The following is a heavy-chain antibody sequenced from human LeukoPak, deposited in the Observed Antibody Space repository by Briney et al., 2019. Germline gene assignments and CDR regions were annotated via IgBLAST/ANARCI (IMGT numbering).Heavy chain of an antibody. J-gene: IGHJ6*03. V-gene: IGHV4-4*07. Sequence: PSETLSLTCTVSGGSISSYYWGWIRQPAGKGLEWIGRIYTSGSTNYNPSLKSRVTMSVDTSKNQFSLKLSSVTAADTAVYYCASGYSSVYYYYYMDVWGKGTTVTVSS. CDR2: IYTSGST. CDR1: GGSISSYY. D-gene: IGHD5-18*01. CDR3: ASGYSSVYYYYYMDV.